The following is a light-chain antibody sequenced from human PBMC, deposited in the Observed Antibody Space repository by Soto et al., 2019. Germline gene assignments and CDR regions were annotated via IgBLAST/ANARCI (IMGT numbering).Light chain of an antibody. CDR2: TAS. V-gene: IGKV1-39*01. Sequence: DIQMTQSPSSLSASVGDRVTITCRASQSSSTYLNWYQHKPGKAPKLLIYTASTLQSGVPSRFSGSGYRTDFNLTISSLHPEDFATYYCQQSYSSTRTFGHGTKVEVK. J-gene: IGKJ1*01. CDR1: QSSSTY. CDR3: QQSYSSTRT.